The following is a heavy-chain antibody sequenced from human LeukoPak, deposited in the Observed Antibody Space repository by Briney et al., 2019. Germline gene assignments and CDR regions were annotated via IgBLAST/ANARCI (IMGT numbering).Heavy chain of an antibody. CDR3: ARMGYGDFSYGMDV. CDR2: IDWDDNK. Sequence: SGPTLVNPTQTLTLTCTFSGFSLSTSGMCVSWIRQPPGKALEWLALIDWDDNKYYSTSLKTRLTISKDTSKNQVVLTMTNMDPVDTASYYCARMGYGDFSYGMDVWGRGTTVTVSS. D-gene: IGHD4-17*01. CDR1: GFSLSTSGMC. V-gene: IGHV2-70*01. J-gene: IGHJ6*02.